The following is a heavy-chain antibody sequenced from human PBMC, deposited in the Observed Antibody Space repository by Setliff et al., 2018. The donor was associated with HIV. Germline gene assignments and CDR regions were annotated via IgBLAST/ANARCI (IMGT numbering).Heavy chain of an antibody. D-gene: IGHD1-7*01. Sequence: GGSLRLSCKASGFTFGDYPMSWVRQAPGKGPEWVGFIRSKAFGGTSEYAASVKGRFTISRDDSKSIAYLQMNSLRVEDTAVYYCEASGTTPFRNDAFDIWAKGQWSPSPQ. CDR3: EASGTTPFRNDAFDI. V-gene: IGHV3-49*04. J-gene: IGHJ3*02. CDR2: IRSKAFGGTS. CDR1: GFTFGDYP.